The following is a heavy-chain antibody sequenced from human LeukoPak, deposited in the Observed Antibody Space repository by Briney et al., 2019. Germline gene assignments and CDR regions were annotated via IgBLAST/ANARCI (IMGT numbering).Heavy chain of an antibody. J-gene: IGHJ3*01. V-gene: IGHV3-30*03. D-gene: IGHD1-26*01. CDR1: GFTFSSYG. CDR2: ISYDGSNR. Sequence: PGGSLRLSCAASGFTFSSYGMHWVRQAPGKGLEWVAVISYDGSNRYYADSVKGRFTISRDNAKNTLYLQMNSLRVEDTAVYYCARVIGWDEPFDLWGHGTLVTVSS. CDR3: ARVIGWDEPFDL.